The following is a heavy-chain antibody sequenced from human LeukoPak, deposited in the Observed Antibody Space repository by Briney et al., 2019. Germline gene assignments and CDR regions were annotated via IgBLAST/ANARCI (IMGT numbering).Heavy chain of an antibody. CDR1: GFTFDDYA. Sequence: PGGSLRLSCAASGFTFDDYAMHWVRQAPGKGLEWVSGISWNSGSIGYADSVKGRFTISRDNAKNSLYLQMNSLRAEDTALYYCAKDTRRSSGLLLLYYYYGMDVWGQGTTVTVSS. J-gene: IGHJ6*02. D-gene: IGHD3-22*01. CDR2: ISWNSGSI. CDR3: AKDTRRSSGLLLLYYYYGMDV. V-gene: IGHV3-9*01.